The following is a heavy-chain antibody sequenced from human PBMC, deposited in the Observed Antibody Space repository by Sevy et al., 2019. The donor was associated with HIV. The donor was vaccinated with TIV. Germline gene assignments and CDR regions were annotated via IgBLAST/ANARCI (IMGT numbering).Heavy chain of an antibody. CDR3: AGVIAAAGTSTAFDI. D-gene: IGHD6-13*01. Sequence: GGSLRLSCAASGFTFSSYAMHWVRQAPGKGLEWVAVISYDGSNKYYADSVKGRFTISRDNSKNTLYLQMNSLGAEDTAVYYCAGVIAAAGTSTAFDIWGQGTMVTVSS. J-gene: IGHJ3*02. V-gene: IGHV3-30-3*01. CDR2: ISYDGSNK. CDR1: GFTFSSYA.